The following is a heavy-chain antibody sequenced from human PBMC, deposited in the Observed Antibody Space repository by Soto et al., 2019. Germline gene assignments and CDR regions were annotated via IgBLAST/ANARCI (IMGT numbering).Heavy chain of an antibody. Sequence: SQTLSLTCAISGDSVSSNSAAWNWIRQSPSRGLEWLGRTYYRSKWYNDYAVSVKSRITINPDTSKNQFSLQLNSATPEDTAVYYCARDLSTIIAVAGTYQPGPFDYWGQGTLVTVSS. CDR3: ARDLSTIIAVAGTYQPGPFDY. CDR2: TYYRSKWYN. CDR1: GDSVSSNSAA. J-gene: IGHJ4*02. D-gene: IGHD6-19*01. V-gene: IGHV6-1*01.